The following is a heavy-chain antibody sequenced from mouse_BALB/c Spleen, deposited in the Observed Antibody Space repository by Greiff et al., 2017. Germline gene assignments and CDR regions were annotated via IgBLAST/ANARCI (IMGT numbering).Heavy chain of an antibody. V-gene: IGHV14-4*02. J-gene: IGHJ4*01. D-gene: IGHD2-1*01. CDR1: GFNIKDYY. CDR2: IDPENGDT. CDR3: NAWDYGNPYYYAMDY. Sequence: EVQLQESGAELVRSGASVKLSCTASGFNIKDYYMHWVKQRPEQALEWIGWIDPENGDTEYAPKFQGKATMTADTSSNTAYLQLSSLTSEDTAVYYCNAWDYGNPYYYAMDYWGQGTSVTVSS.